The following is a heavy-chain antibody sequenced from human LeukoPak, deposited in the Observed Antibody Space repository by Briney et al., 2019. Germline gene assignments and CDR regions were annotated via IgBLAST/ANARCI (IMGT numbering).Heavy chain of an antibody. V-gene: IGHV4-59*01. D-gene: IGHD1-14*01. Sequence: SETRSLTCDVSGGSIDSTNWWNWIRQPPGRGLEWIGYIYYSGSTNYNPSLKSRVTISVDTSKNQFSLKLSSVTAADTAVYYCARVITGYGGFNYYAMDIWGQGTTVTVSS. CDR1: GGSIDSTNW. CDR2: IYYSGST. CDR3: ARVITGYGGFNYYAMDI. J-gene: IGHJ6*02.